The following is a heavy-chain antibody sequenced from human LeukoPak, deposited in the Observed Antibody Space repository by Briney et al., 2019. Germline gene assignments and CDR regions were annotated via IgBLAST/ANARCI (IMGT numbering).Heavy chain of an antibody. V-gene: IGHV3-23*01. D-gene: IGHD6-13*01. J-gene: IGHJ4*02. CDR1: GFTFSSYA. Sequence: GGSLRLSCAASGFTFSSYAMSWVRQAPGKGLEWVSTISGSGGSTYYADPVKGRFTISRDNSKNTLYLQMNSLRAEDTAVYYCAKYSSSWFRYFDYWGQGTLVTVSS. CDR2: ISGSGGST. CDR3: AKYSSSWFRYFDY.